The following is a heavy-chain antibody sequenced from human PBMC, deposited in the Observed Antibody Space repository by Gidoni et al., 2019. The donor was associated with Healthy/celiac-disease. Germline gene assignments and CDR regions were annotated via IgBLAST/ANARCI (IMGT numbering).Heavy chain of an antibody. CDR2: INHSGST. CDR1: GGSFSGYY. J-gene: IGHJ3*02. D-gene: IGHD4-17*01. Sequence: QVQLQQWGAGLLKPSETLSLTCAVYGGSFSGYYWSWIRQPPGKGLEWIGEINHSGSTNYNPSLKSRVTISVDTSKNQFSLKLSSVTAADTAVYYCARATMTTDAFDIWGQGTMVTVSS. CDR3: ARATMTTDAFDI. V-gene: IGHV4-34*01.